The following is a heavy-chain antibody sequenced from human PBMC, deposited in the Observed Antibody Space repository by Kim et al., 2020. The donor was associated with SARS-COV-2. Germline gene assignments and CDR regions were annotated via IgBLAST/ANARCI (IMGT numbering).Heavy chain of an antibody. Sequence: GGSLRLSCAASGFTVSSNYMSWVRQAPGKGLEWVSVIYSGGSAYYADSVKGRFTISRDKSKNTLYLQMNSLRAEDTAMYFCARDLGSYYYDSTGYYPNWGQGTLVTVSS. J-gene: IGHJ4*02. D-gene: IGHD3-22*01. V-gene: IGHV3-53*01. CDR2: IYSGGSA. CDR1: GFTVSSNY. CDR3: ARDLGSYYYDSTGYYPN.